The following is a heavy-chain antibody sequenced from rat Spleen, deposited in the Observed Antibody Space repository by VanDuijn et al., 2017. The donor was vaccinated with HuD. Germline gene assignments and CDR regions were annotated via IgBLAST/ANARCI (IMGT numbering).Heavy chain of an antibody. CDR3: TRDPPGSSGVMDV. J-gene: IGHJ4*01. CDR2: MYYDGDT. D-gene: IGHD5-1*01. V-gene: IGHV2-63*01. Sequence: QVQLKESGPGLVQPSQTLSLTCTVSGFSLTSYNVHWVRQPSGKGPEWMGRMYYDGDTAYNSTLKSRLSISRDTSKNQVFLKRSSLQTDDTGTYYCTRDPPGSSGVMDVWGQGASVTVSS. CDR1: GFSLTSYN.